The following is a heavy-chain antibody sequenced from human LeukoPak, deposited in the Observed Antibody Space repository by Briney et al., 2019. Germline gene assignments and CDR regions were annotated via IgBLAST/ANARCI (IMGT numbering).Heavy chain of an antibody. Sequence: GSSVKVSCKASGGTFSSYAISWVRQAPGQGLEWMGGTIPIFGTANYAHKCQGRVTITAAESTSTAYMELRSLRSEDTAVYYCARPTPPYYYDSSGYYYQMDYWGQGTLVTVSS. D-gene: IGHD3-22*01. CDR2: TIPIFGTA. CDR3: ARPTPPYYYDSSGYYYQMDY. V-gene: IGHV1-69*19. J-gene: IGHJ4*02. CDR1: GGTFSSYA.